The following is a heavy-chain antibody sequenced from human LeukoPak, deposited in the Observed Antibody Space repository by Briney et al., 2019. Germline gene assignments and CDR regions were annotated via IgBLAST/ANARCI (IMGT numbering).Heavy chain of an antibody. CDR3: ARLVDQWRVGAYYYYMDV. J-gene: IGHJ6*03. Sequence: GTLRLSCAASGFTFSNYGMSWVRQAPGKGLEWIGEINHSGSTNYNPSLKSRVTISVDTSKNQFSLKLSSVTAADTAVYYCARLVDQWRVGAYYYYMDVWGKGTTVTISS. CDR2: INHSGST. V-gene: IGHV4-34*01. CDR1: GFTFSNYG. D-gene: IGHD6-19*01.